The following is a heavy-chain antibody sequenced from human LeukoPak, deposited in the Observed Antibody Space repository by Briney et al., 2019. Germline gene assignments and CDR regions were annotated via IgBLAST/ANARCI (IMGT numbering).Heavy chain of an antibody. CDR1: GFTFSDYY. CDR2: ISSSGSTI. V-gene: IGHV3-11*01. Sequence: GGSLGLSCAAPGFTFSDYYMSWIRQAPGKGLEWVSYISSSGSTIYYADSVKGRFTISRDNAKNSLYLQMNSLRAEDTAVYYCARDDDILTGSTDWGQGTLVTVSS. CDR3: ARDDDILTGSTD. D-gene: IGHD3-9*01. J-gene: IGHJ4*02.